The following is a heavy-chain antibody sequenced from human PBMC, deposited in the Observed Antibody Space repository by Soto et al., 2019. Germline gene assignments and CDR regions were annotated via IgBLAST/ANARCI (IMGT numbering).Heavy chain of an antibody. V-gene: IGHV4-4*02. Sequence: QVQLQESGPGLVKPSGTLSLTCAVSGGSISSSYWWSWVRQPPGKGLEWIGETYHSGSTNYNPSLKSRVTISVDKSKNQFSLKLSSVTAADTAVYYCARRRITMIVVVFDAFDIWGQGTMVTVSS. CDR2: TYHSGST. D-gene: IGHD3-22*01. CDR1: GGSISSSYW. J-gene: IGHJ3*02. CDR3: ARRRITMIVVVFDAFDI.